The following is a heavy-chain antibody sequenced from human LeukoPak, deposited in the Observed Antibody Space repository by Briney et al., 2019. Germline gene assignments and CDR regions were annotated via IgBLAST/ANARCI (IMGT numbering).Heavy chain of an antibody. V-gene: IGHV3-11*01. Sequence: RGSLRLSCAASGFTFSDYYMSWIRQAPGKGLEWVSYISSSGSTIYYADSVKGRFTISRDNAKNSLYLQMNSLRAEDTAVYYCARDDYSSSWYVWFDPWGQGTLVTVSS. CDR1: GFTFSDYY. CDR3: ARDDYSSSWYVWFDP. D-gene: IGHD6-13*01. J-gene: IGHJ5*02. CDR2: ISSSGSTI.